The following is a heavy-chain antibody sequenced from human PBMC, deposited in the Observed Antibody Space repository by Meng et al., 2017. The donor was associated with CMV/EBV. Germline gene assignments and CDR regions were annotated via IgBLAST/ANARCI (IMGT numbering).Heavy chain of an antibody. D-gene: IGHD2-2*01. CDR2: INHSGST. CDR1: GGSFSGYY. V-gene: IGHV4-34*01. CDR3: ARVEGCSSTSCYADY. J-gene: IGHJ4*02. Sequence: SETLSLTCAVYGGSFSGYYWSWIRQPPGKGLEWIGEINHSGSTNYNPSLKSRVTISVDTSKNQFSLKLSSVTAADTAVYYCARVEGCSSTSCYADYWGQGTLVTVSS.